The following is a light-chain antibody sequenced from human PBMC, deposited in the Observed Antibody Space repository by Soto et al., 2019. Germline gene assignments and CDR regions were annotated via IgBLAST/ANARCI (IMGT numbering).Light chain of an antibody. Sequence: EIVMTQSPATLSVSPGERATLSCRASQSVXXXXAWYQQKPGQAPRLLIYGASTRATGIPARFSGSGSGTEFTLTISSLQSEDFAVYYCQQYNNWPPRWTFGQGTKVEIK. CDR3: QQYNNWPPRWT. CDR2: GAS. V-gene: IGKV3-15*01. J-gene: IGKJ1*01. CDR1: QSVXXX.